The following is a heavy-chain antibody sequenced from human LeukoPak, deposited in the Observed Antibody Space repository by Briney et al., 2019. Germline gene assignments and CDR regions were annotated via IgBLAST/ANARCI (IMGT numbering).Heavy chain of an antibody. Sequence: SVKVSCKVSGGTFSSYAISWVRQAPGQGLEWMGGIIPIFGTANYAQKFQGRVTITADESTSTAYMELSSLRPEDTAVYYCARGGSSSWPKNWFDPWGQGTLVTVSS. CDR1: GGTFSSYA. J-gene: IGHJ5*02. CDR2: IIPIFGTA. D-gene: IGHD6-13*01. CDR3: ARGGSSSWPKNWFDP. V-gene: IGHV1-69*13.